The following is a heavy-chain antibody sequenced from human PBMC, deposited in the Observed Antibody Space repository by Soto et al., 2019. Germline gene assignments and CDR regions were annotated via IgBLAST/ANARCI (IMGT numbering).Heavy chain of an antibody. CDR1: GFTFSSYD. CDR3: AKGGEGYCSGTSCLYHMDA. CDR2: ISDSGST. J-gene: IGHJ6*03. Sequence: EVQLLESGGGLVQLGGSRRLSCAASGFTFSSYDMSWVRQAPGKGLEWVSTISDSGSTYYADSVKGRFTISRDISKNTLNVQMSGRRAEDTVVYYCAKGGEGYCSGTSCLYHMDAWGKGTTVTVSS. D-gene: IGHD2-15*01. V-gene: IGHV3-23*01.